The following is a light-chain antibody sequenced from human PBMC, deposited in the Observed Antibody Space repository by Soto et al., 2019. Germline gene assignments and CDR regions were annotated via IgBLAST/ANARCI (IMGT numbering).Light chain of an antibody. V-gene: IGKV1-5*01. J-gene: IGKJ5*01. CDR1: QSISSW. CDR2: DAS. CDR3: QQYNSYLIT. Sequence: DIQMTQSPSTLSASVGDRVTITCRASQSISSWLAWYQQKPGKAPKLLIYDASSLESGVASRFSGSGSGTEFTLTISSLQPDDFATYYCQQYNSYLITFGQGKRLEIK.